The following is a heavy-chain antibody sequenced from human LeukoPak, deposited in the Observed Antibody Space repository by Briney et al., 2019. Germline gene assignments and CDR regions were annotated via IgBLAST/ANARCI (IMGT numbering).Heavy chain of an antibody. J-gene: IGHJ3*01. CDR2: LNSDGTRI. D-gene: IGHD2-21*01. CDR3: VRDGLLWYGGAT. Sequence: PGGSLRLSCAASGFTFSRYSMYWVRQVPGKGLEWVSCLNSDGTRISYADSVKGRFTISRDNSKNTLYLQMNSLRVEDTAVYYCVRDGLLWYGGATWGQGTMVTVSS. V-gene: IGHV3-74*01. CDR1: GFTFSRYS.